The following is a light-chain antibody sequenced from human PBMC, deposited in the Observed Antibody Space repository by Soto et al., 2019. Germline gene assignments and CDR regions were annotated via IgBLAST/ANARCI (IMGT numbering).Light chain of an antibody. Sequence: QSALTQPASVSGSPGQSITISCTGTSGDIGSYNRVSWYQQHPGRAPKLIIYEVSNRPSGASNRFSGSKSGNTASLTISGLQADDEADYYCNSYAGDIIRYVFGTGTKVTVL. CDR3: NSYAGDIIRYV. J-gene: IGLJ1*01. CDR1: SGDIGSYNR. CDR2: EVS. V-gene: IGLV2-14*01.